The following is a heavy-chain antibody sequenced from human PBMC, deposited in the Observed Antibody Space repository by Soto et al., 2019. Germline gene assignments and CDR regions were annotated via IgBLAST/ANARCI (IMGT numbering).Heavy chain of an antibody. CDR3: ARGWGTMVRGALDY. D-gene: IGHD3-10*01. J-gene: IGHJ4*02. V-gene: IGHV3-74*01. CDR1: GFTFSSYW. Sequence: EVQLVESGGGLVQPGGSLRLSCAASGFTFSSYWMPWVRQAPGKGLVWVSRINSDGSSTSYADSVKGRFTISRDNAKNTLYLQMNSLRAEDTAVYYCARGWGTMVRGALDYWGQGTLVTVSS. CDR2: INSDGSST.